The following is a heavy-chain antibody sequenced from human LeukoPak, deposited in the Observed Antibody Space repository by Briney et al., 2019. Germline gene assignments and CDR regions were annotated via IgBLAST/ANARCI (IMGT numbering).Heavy chain of an antibody. CDR2: INPNSGGT. CDR1: GYTFTGYY. Sequence: ASLTVSCKASGYTFTGYYMHWVRQAPGQGLEWMGWINPNSGGTNYAQKFQGRVTMTRDTSISTAYMELSRLRSDDTAVYYCASGYYTFNWFDPWGQGTLVTVSS. J-gene: IGHJ5*02. D-gene: IGHD3-3*01. CDR3: ASGYYTFNWFDP. V-gene: IGHV1-2*02.